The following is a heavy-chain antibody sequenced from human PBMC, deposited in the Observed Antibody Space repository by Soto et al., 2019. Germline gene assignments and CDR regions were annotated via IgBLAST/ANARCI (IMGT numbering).Heavy chain of an antibody. J-gene: IGHJ6*03. CDR1: GGTFSSYT. CDR3: ARETPPSGSGSFVSFYYYYYMDV. V-gene: IGHV1-69*04. Sequence: ASVKVSCKASGGTFSSYTISWVRQAPGQGLEWMGRIIPILGIANYAQKFQGRVTITADKSTSTAYMELGSLGSEDTAVYYCARETPPSGSGSFVSFYYYYYMDVWGKGTTVTVSS. CDR2: IIPILGIA. D-gene: IGHD3-10*01.